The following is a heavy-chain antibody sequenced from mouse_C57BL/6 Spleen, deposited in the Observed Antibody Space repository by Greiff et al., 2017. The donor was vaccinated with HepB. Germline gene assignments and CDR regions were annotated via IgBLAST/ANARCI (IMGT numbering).Heavy chain of an antibody. Sequence: EVQLQQSGPELVKPGASVKISCKASGYTFTDYYMNWVKQSHGKSLEWIGDINPNNGGTSYNQKFKGKATLTVDKSSSTAYMELRSLTSEDSAVYYCARGGPYFDYWGQGTTLTVSS. CDR1: GYTFTDYY. J-gene: IGHJ2*01. V-gene: IGHV1-26*01. CDR3: ARGGPYFDY. CDR2: INPNNGGT.